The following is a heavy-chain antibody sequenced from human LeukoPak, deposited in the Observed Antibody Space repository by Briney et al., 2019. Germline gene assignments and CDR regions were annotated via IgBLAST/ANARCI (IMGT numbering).Heavy chain of an antibody. D-gene: IGHD4-23*01. Sequence: SETLSLTCTVSGGSISSGSYYWSWIRQPTGKGLEWIRRIYTSGSTNYNPSLKSRVTISVDTSKNQFSLKLSSVTAADTAVYYCARGEAYGGRPYWGQGTLVTVSS. CDR2: IYTSGST. CDR1: GGSISSGSYY. J-gene: IGHJ4*02. V-gene: IGHV4-61*02. CDR3: ARGEAYGGRPY.